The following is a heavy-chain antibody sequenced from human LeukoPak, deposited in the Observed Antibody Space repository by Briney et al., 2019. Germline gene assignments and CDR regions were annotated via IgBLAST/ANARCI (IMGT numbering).Heavy chain of an antibody. CDR2: INPSGGST. J-gene: IGHJ4*02. CDR3: ARDRGQQLAFDY. CDR1: GYTFTSYY. Sequence: ASVKVSCKASGYTFTSYYMHWVRQAPGQGLEWMGIINPSGGSTSYAQKFQGRATMTRDTSTSTVYMELSSLRSEDTAVYYCARDRGQQLAFDYWGQGTLVTVSS. V-gene: IGHV1-46*01. D-gene: IGHD6-13*01.